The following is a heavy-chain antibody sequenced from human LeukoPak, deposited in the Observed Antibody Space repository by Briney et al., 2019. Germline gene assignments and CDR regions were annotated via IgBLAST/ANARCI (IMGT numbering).Heavy chain of an antibody. V-gene: IGHV1-8*01. J-gene: IGHJ5*02. Sequence: GASVKVSCKASGYTFTSYDVTWVRQATGQGLEWMGWMNPDNGNTGYAQKFQGRVTMTRDTSISTAYMELSSLRSEDTAVYYCARDRGGPFDPWGQGTLVTVSS. D-gene: IGHD6-25*01. CDR2: MNPDNGNT. CDR3: ARDRGGPFDP. CDR1: GYTFTSYD.